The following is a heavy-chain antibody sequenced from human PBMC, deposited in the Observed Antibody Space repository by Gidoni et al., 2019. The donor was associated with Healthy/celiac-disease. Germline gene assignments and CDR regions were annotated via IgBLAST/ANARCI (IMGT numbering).Heavy chain of an antibody. V-gene: IGHV3-72*01. CDR2: TRNKATSYTT. CDR3: ARVRCSGWCSPV. J-gene: IGHJ6*02. CDR1: GFTFSDHY. Sequence: EVRLVESGGGLGQPGGCLRLSCAASGFTFSDHYMDWVRQAPGKGREWVGRTRNKATSYTTESAASVKGRFTISRDDSKNSRYLQMNSLKTEDTAVYYCARVRCSGWCSPVWGQGTTVTVSS. D-gene: IGHD6-19*01.